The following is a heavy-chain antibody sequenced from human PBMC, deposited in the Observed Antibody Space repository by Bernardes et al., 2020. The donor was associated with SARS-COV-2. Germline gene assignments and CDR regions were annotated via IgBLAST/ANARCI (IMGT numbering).Heavy chain of an antibody. CDR1: GFSFRDYG. J-gene: IGHJ5*02. Sequence: GGSLRLSCAASGFSFRDYGMHWVRQAPGKGLEWVAGTWHDDSKKYYADSVKGRFTISRDNSQNILFLQMNSLTADDTAVYYCTRATEADCNNGMCEGRWYDPWGPGTLVTVSS. CDR3: TRATEADCNNGMCEGRWYDP. CDR2: TWHDDSKK. V-gene: IGHV3-33*01. D-gene: IGHD2-21*01.